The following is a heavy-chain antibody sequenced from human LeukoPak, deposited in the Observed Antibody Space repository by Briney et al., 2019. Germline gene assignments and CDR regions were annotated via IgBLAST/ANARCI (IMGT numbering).Heavy chain of an antibody. CDR2: IYSGGST. V-gene: IGHV3-53*01. D-gene: IGHD1-1*01. J-gene: IGHJ4*02. CDR1: GFTFDDYA. Sequence: GGSLRLSCAASGFTFDDYAMHWVRQAPGKGLEWVSVIYSGGSTYYADSVKGRFTISRDNSKNTLYLQMNSLRAEDTAVYYCARYKKDYFDYWGQGTLVTVSS. CDR3: ARYKKDYFDY.